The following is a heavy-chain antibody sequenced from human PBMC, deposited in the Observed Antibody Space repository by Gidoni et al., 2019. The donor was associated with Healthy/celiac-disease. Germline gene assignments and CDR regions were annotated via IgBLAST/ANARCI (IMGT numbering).Heavy chain of an antibody. D-gene: IGHD6-13*01. V-gene: IGHV4-34*01. CDR1: GGSFSGYY. J-gene: IGHJ6*02. CDR3: ARVAYSSSWWGYYYGMDV. CDR2: INHSGST. Sequence: QVQLQQWGAGLLKPSETLSLTCAVYGGSFSGYYWSWIRQPPGKGLEWIGEINHSGSTNYNPSRKSRVTISVDTSKNQFSLKLSSVTAADTAVYYCARVAYSSSWWGYYYGMDVWGQGTTVTVSS.